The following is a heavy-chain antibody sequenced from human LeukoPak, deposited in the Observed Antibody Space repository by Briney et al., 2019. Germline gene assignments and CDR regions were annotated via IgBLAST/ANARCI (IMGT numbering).Heavy chain of an antibody. CDR1: GYSISSCYY. CDR3: ARDQFYRYMDV. CDR2: IYHSGST. Sequence: PSETLSLTCAVSGYSISSCYYWGWIRQPPGKGLEWIGSIYHSGSTYYSPSLKSRVTISVDTSKNQFSLKLSSVTAADTAVYYCARDQFYRYMDVWGKGTTVTVSS. D-gene: IGHD3-16*02. J-gene: IGHJ6*04. V-gene: IGHV4-38-2*02.